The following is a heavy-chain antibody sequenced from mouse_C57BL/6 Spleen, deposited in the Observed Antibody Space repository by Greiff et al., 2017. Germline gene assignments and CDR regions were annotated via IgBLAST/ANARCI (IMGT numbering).Heavy chain of an antibody. Sequence: QVQLKQSGAELARPGASVKLSCKASGYTFTSYGISWVKQRTGQGLEWIGEIYPRSGNPYYNEKFKGKATLTADKSSSTAYMELRSLTSEDSAVYFCARKDLFYAMDYWGQGTSVTVSS. CDR1: GYTFTSYG. CDR2: IYPRSGNP. V-gene: IGHV1-81*01. CDR3: ARKDLFYAMDY. J-gene: IGHJ4*01.